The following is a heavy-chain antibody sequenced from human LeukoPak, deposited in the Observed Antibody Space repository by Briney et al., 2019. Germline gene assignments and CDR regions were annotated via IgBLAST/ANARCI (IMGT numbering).Heavy chain of an antibody. J-gene: IGHJ5*02. CDR1: GYTFTGYY. Sequence: ASVKVSCKASGYTFTGYYMHWVRQAPGQGLEWMGWINPNSGGTNYAQKFQGRVTMTRDTSISTAYMELSRLRSDDTAVYYCARDETALIASADIWYGSNWFDPWGQGTLVTVSS. CDR3: ARDETALIASADIWYGSNWFDP. D-gene: IGHD6-13*01. CDR2: INPNSGGT. V-gene: IGHV1-2*02.